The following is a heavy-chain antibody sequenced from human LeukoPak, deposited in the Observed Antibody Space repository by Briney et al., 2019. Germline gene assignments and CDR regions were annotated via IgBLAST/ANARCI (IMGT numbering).Heavy chain of an antibody. CDR3: AKDRQSAGYSSGWYEAFDI. CDR1: GFTFSDYY. J-gene: IGHJ3*02. Sequence: GGSLRLSCEAYGFTFSDYYMSWIRQAPGKGLEWISYISRSDSTVYYADSVKGRFTISRDNSKNALYLQMNSLRAEDTAVYYCAKDRQSAGYSSGWYEAFDIWGQGTMVTVSS. CDR2: ISRSDSTV. D-gene: IGHD6-19*01. V-gene: IGHV3-11*04.